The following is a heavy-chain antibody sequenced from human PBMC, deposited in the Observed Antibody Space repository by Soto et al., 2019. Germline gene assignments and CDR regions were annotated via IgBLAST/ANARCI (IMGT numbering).Heavy chain of an antibody. V-gene: IGHV4-59*01. J-gene: IGHJ2*01. D-gene: IGHD2-21*02. CDR2: IYDSGST. CDR1: RGSICSYQ. Sequence: LRRGSICSYQWSLYRQAQEKELEWIGYIYDSGSTNYNPSLKSRVTISIDTSKNQFSLKLTSVTAADTAVYYCARVGEEGVVTADWYCDLWGPGSLITVSS. CDR3: ARVGEEGVVTADWYCDL.